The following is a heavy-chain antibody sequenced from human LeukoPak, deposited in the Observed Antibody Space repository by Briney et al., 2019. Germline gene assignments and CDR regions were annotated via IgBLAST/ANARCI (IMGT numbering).Heavy chain of an antibody. CDR3: AKDRGGSYYFDY. D-gene: IGHD1-26*01. CDR1: GFTFSSYG. Sequence: GGSLRLSCAASGFTFSSYGMHWVRQAPGKGLKWVAFIRYDGSNKYYADSVKGRFTISRDNSKNTLYLQMNSLRAEDTAVYYCAKDRGGSYYFDYWGQGTLVTVSS. V-gene: IGHV3-30*02. J-gene: IGHJ4*02. CDR2: IRYDGSNK.